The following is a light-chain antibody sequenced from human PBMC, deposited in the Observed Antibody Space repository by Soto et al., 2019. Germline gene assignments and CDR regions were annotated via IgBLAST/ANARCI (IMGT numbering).Light chain of an antibody. CDR1: QSVLYSSNNKNY. J-gene: IGKJ1*01. CDR2: WAS. V-gene: IGKV4-1*01. CDR3: QQYDSTPWT. Sequence: DIVMTQSPDSLAVSLGERATINCKSSQSVLYSSNNKNYLAWYQQKPGQPPKLLIYWASTRESGVPDRFSGSGSGTDVTLTISSLQAEDVAVYYFQQYDSTPWTFGQGTKVGIK.